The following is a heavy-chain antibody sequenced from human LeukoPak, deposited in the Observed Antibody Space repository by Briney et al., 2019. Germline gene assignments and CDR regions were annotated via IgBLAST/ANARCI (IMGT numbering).Heavy chain of an antibody. CDR3: ALLRYFDWSYGMDV. J-gene: IGHJ6*02. CDR2: IYSGGST. Sequence: GGSLRLSCAASGFTVSSNYMSWVRQAPGKGLEWVSVIYSGGSTYYADSVKGRFTISRHNSKNTLYLQMNSLRAEDTAVYHCALLRYFDWSYGMDVWGQGTTVTVSS. D-gene: IGHD3-9*01. V-gene: IGHV3-53*04. CDR1: GFTVSSNY.